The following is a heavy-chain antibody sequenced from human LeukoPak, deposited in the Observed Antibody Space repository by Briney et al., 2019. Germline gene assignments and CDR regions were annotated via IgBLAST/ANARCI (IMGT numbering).Heavy chain of an antibody. J-gene: IGHJ4*02. V-gene: IGHV3-30-3*01. D-gene: IGHD3-10*01. CDR3: ARDPNYYGSGSYSFDY. CDR1: GFTFSSYA. Sequence: GGSLRLSCAASGFTFSSYAMHWVRQAPGKGLEWVAVISYDGSNKYYADSVEGRFTISRDNSKNTLYLQMNSLRAEDTAVYYCARDPNYYGSGSYSFDYWGQGTLVTVSS. CDR2: ISYDGSNK.